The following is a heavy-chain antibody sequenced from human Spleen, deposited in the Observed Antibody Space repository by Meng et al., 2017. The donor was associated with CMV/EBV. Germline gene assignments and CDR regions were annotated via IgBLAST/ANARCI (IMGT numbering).Heavy chain of an antibody. Sequence: GESLKISCAASGFMFTTYWMSWVRQAPGKGLEWVANIKQDGSEKYYADSLKGRFTISRDNANNSLFLQMNSLRAEDTAVYYCAKDRIRYQLLSARDYWGQGTLVTVSS. D-gene: IGHD2-2*01. J-gene: IGHJ4*02. V-gene: IGHV3-7*01. CDR3: AKDRIRYQLLSARDY. CDR1: GFMFTTYW. CDR2: IKQDGSEK.